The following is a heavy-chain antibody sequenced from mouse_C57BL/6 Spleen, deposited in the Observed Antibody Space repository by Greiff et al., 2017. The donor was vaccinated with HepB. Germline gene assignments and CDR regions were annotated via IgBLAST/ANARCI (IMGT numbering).Heavy chain of an antibody. J-gene: IGHJ2*01. V-gene: IGHV1-59*01. CDR1: GYTFTSYW. Sequence: QVQLQQPGAELVRPGPSVKLSCKASGYTFTSYWMHWVKQRPGQGLEWIGVIDPSDSYTNYNQKFKGKATLTVDTSSSTAYMQLSSLTSEDSAVYYCARYYYGSSYDYFDYWGQGTTLTVSS. D-gene: IGHD1-1*01. CDR2: IDPSDSYT. CDR3: ARYYYGSSYDYFDY.